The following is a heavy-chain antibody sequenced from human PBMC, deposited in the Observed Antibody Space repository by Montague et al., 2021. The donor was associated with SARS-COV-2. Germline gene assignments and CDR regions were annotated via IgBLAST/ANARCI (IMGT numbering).Heavy chain of an antibody. CDR3: ARHLFSFSDSGTLGYFDY. V-gene: IGHV4-39*01. Sequence: SETLSLTCDVSGVSINNNNYYWGWIRQPPGKGLEWIGTIYYSGSTYYNPPLKSRVTISVDTSKNQFSLGVRSVTAADTAVYYCARHLFSFSDSGTLGYFDYWGHGTLVAVSS. CDR2: IYYSGST. CDR1: GVSINNNNYY. D-gene: IGHD3-10*01. J-gene: IGHJ4*01.